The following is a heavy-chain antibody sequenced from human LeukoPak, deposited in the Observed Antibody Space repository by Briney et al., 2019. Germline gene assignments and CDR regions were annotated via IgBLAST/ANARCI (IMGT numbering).Heavy chain of an antibody. CDR2: ISSSGSII. CDR1: GFTFSSYE. D-gene: IGHD3-9*01. J-gene: IGHJ4*02. V-gene: IGHV3-48*03. CDR3: ARGGNFDWLYYY. Sequence: GGSLRLSCAASGFTFSSYEMNWVRQAPGKGLEWVSYISSSGSIIYYADSVKGRFTISRDNAKNSLYLQMNSLRAEDTAVYYCARGGNFDWLYYYWGQGTLVTVSS.